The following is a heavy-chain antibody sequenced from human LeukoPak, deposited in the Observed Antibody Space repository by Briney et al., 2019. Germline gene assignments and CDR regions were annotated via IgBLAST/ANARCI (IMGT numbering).Heavy chain of an antibody. J-gene: IGHJ4*02. CDR3: VRDSYGGNREFYA. CDR1: GDSISRSIYY. V-gene: IGHV4-39*02. D-gene: IGHD4-23*01. Sequence: SETLSLTCTIPGDSISRSIYYWGWIRQPPGKGLEWICSIYRSGSTYHNPSLKSRVTTSVDTSKNPFSLKVSSVTAADPAVYYCVRDSYGGNREFYAWGQGSLVTVHS. CDR2: IYRSGST.